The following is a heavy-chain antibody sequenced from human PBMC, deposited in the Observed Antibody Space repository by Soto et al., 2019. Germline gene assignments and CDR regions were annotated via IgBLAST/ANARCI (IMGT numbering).Heavy chain of an antibody. CDR2: ISYDGSNK. V-gene: IGHV3-30*18. D-gene: IGHD5-12*01. CDR3: AKDVTRWATSNWFDP. J-gene: IGHJ5*02. Sequence: PGGSLRLSCAASGFTFSSYGMHWVRQAPGKGLEWVAVISYDGSNKYYADSVKGRFTISRDNSKNTLYLQMNSLRAEDTAVYYCAKDVTRWATSNWFDPWGQGTLVTVSS. CDR1: GFTFSSYG.